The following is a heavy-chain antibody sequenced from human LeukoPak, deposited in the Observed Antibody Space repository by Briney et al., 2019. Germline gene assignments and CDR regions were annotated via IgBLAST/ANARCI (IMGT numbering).Heavy chain of an antibody. V-gene: IGHV3-74*01. J-gene: IGHJ4*02. D-gene: IGHD3-22*01. CDR1: GFTFSSYW. CDR3: ARGAGYYDCSGYYLYYFDY. Sequence: GGSLRLSCAASGFTFSSYWMHWVRQAPGKGLVWVSRINSDGSSTSYADSVRGRFTISRDNAKNTLYLQMNSLRAEDTAVYYCARGAGYYDCSGYYLYYFDYWGQGTLVTVSS. CDR2: INSDGSST.